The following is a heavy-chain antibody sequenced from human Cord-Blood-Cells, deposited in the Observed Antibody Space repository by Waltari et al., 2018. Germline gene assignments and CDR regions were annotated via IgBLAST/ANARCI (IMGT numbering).Heavy chain of an antibody. CDR3: ARVSEMATIGKPYFDY. Sequence: QVQLVQSGAEVKKPGSSVKVSCKASGGTFSSYAISCVRQAPGQGLEWMGGIIPIFGTANYAQKFQGRVTITADESTSTAYMGLGSLRSEDTAVYYCARVSEMATIGKPYFDYWGQGTLVTVSS. V-gene: IGHV1-69*12. CDR1: GGTFSSYA. D-gene: IGHD1-1*01. CDR2: IIPIFGTA. J-gene: IGHJ4*02.